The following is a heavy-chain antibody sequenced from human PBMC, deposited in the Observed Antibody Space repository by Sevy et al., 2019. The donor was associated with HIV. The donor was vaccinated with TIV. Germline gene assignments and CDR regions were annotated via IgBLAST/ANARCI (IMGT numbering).Heavy chain of an antibody. D-gene: IGHD3-10*01. J-gene: IGHJ4*02. CDR3: ARGGSITMVRGVIKTRNFDY. Sequence: GSLRLSCAASGFTFSSYSMNWVRQAPGKGLKWVSSISSSSSYIYYADSVKGRFTISRDNAKNSLYLQMNSLRAEDTAVYYCARGGSITMVRGVIKTRNFDYWGQGTLVTVSS. CDR2: ISSSSSYI. CDR1: GFTFSSYS. V-gene: IGHV3-21*01.